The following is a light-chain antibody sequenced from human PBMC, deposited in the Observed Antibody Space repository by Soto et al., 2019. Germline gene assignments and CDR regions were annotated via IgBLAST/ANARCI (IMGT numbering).Light chain of an antibody. V-gene: IGKV1-5*03. J-gene: IGKJ4*02. CDR3: QHYRSYPLR. Sequence: DIQMTQSPSTLSASVGDRVTITCRASQSISSWLAWYQQKPGKAPKFLISKASSLESGVPSRFSGSGSGTEFTLTISSLQPDDFATYYCQHYRSYPLRFGGGTNVQIE. CDR1: QSISSW. CDR2: KAS.